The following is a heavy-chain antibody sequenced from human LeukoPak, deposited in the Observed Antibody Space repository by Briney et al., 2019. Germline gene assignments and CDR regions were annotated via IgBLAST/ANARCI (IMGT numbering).Heavy chain of an antibody. CDR1: GFIFSNYS. V-gene: IGHV3-48*04. CDR3: ARDLDLAFDI. J-gene: IGHJ3*02. D-gene: IGHD3/OR15-3a*01. Sequence: GGSLRLSCAASGFIFSNYSMNWVRQAPGKGLEWVSYISISSSTIYYADSVKGRFTISRDNAKNSLYLQMNSLTADDTALYYCARDLDLAFDIWGQGTLVTVSS. CDR2: ISISSSTI.